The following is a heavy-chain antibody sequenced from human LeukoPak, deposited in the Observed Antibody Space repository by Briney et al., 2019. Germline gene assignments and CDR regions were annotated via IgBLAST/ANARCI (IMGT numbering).Heavy chain of an antibody. J-gene: IGHJ4*02. D-gene: IGHD3-3*01. Sequence: SVKVSSKASGGTFSSYAISWVRQAPGQGLEWMGGIIPIFGTANYAQKFQGRVTITTDESTSTAYMELSSLRSDDTAVYYCARQTGITIFGVIDYWGQGTLVTVSS. CDR3: ARQTGITIFGVIDY. V-gene: IGHV1-69*05. CDR2: IIPIFGTA. CDR1: GGTFSSYA.